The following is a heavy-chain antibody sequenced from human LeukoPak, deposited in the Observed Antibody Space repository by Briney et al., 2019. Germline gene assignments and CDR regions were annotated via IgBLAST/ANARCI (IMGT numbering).Heavy chain of an antibody. CDR1: GFTFSSYG. Sequence: GGSLRLSCAASGFTFSSYGMHWVRQAPGKGLEWVAFIRYDGSNKYYADSVKGRFTISRDNSKNTLYLQMNSLRAEDTAVYYCAKDRDYDILTGYTYYFDYWGQGTLVTVSS. CDR3: AKDRDYDILTGYTYYFDY. V-gene: IGHV3-30*02. J-gene: IGHJ4*02. CDR2: IRYDGSNK. D-gene: IGHD3-9*01.